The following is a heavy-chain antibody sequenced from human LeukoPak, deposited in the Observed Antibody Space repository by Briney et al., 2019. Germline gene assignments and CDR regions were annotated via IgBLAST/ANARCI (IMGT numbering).Heavy chain of an antibody. D-gene: IGHD3-3*01. CDR2: IYYSGST. CDR1: GGSISSSRYY. Sequence: SETLSLTCTVSGGSISSSRYYWGWFRQPPGKGLEWIGNIYYSGSTYYNPSLRSRVTISVDTSKNQFSLKLSSVTAADTAVYYCARSGVTIITIWAPFDPWGQGALVTVSS. V-gene: IGHV4-39*07. CDR3: ARSGVTIITIWAPFDP. J-gene: IGHJ5*02.